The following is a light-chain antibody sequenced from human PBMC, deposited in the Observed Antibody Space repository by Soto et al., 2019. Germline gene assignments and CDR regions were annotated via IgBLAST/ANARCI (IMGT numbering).Light chain of an antibody. CDR3: QQRQYWPPIT. CDR2: DTS. CDR1: QSVSSY. Sequence: VLTQSPATLSLSPGARAPLSCRARQSVSSYLAWYQQKPGQAPRLLIYDTSNRATGVPARFSGSGSGTDFTLTISSLEPEDCAIYYCQQRQYWPPITFGQGTRLEIK. J-gene: IGKJ5*01. V-gene: IGKV3-11*01.